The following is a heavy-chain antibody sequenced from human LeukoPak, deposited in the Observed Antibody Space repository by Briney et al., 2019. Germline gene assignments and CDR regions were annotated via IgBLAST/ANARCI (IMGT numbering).Heavy chain of an antibody. CDR3: ARLVDGDHSSGWLHYYYGMDV. V-gene: IGHV4-34*01. CDR2: INHSGST. CDR1: GGFFSGYY. J-gene: IGHJ6*02. Sequence: SETLSLTCAVYGGFFSGYYWSWIRQPPGKGLEWIGEINHSGSTNHNPSLKSRVTISVDTSKNQFSLKLSSVTAADTAVYYCARLVDGDHSSGWLHYYYGMDVWGQGTTVTVSS. D-gene: IGHD6-19*01.